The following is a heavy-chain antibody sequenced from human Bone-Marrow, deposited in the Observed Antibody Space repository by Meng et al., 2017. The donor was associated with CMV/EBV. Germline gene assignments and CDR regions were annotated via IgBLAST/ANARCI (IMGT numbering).Heavy chain of an antibody. V-gene: IGHV3-43D*03. CDR1: GFTFNDFA. CDR3: ARDRTKYYDFWSGYYTYGMDV. D-gene: IGHD3-3*01. CDR2: IGWDGNSA. Sequence: GESLKISCAASGFTFNDFAMHWVRQVPGKGLEWLSLIGWDGNSAYYADAVKGRFTISRDNSKNSLYLQMNSLRAEDTAVYYCARDRTKYYDFWSGYYTYGMDVWGQGTTVTVSS. J-gene: IGHJ6*02.